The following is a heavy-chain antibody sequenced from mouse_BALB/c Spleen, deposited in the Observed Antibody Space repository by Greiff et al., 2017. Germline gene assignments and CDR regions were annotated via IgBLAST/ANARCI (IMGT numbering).Heavy chain of an antibody. Sequence: EVKLVESGAELVKPGASVKLSCTASGFNIKDSYMHWVKQRPEQGLEWIGRIDPANGNTKYDPKFQGKATITADTSSNTAYLQLSSLTSEDTAVYYCARDGGLQYSFDYWGQGTTLTVSS. V-gene: IGHV14-3*02. CDR1: GFNIKDSY. D-gene: IGHD2-4*01. CDR2: IDPANGNT. J-gene: IGHJ2*01. CDR3: ARDGGLQYSFDY.